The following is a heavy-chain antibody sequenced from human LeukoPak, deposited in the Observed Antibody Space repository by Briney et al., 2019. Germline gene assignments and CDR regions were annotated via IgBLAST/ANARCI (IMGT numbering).Heavy chain of an antibody. Sequence: GGSLRLSCAASGFTFSSYEMNWVRQAPGKGLEWVSYISSSGSTIYYADSVKGRFTISRDNAKNSLYLQMNSLRAEDTAVYYCARGERYYDSSGLIDYWGQGTLVTVSS. CDR3: ARGERYYDSSGLIDY. CDR2: ISSSGSTI. V-gene: IGHV3-48*03. D-gene: IGHD3-22*01. J-gene: IGHJ4*02. CDR1: GFTFSSYE.